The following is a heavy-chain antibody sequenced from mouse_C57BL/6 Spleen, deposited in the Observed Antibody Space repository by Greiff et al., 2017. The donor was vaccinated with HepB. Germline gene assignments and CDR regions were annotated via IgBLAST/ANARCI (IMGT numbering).Heavy chain of an antibody. CDR1: GFTFSSYA. CDR3: TRGTTVVAPYYAMDY. V-gene: IGHV5-9-1*02. J-gene: IGHJ4*01. D-gene: IGHD1-1*01. Sequence: EVQVVESGEGLVKPGGSLKLSCAASGFTFSSYAMSWVRQTPEKRLEWVAYISSGGDYIYYADTVKGRFTISRDNARNTLYLQMSSLKSEDTAMYYCTRGTTVVAPYYAMDYWGQGTSVTVSS. CDR2: ISSGGDYI.